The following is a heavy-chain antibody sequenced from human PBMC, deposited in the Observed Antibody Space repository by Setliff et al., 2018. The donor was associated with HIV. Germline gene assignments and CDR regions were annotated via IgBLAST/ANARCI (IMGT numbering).Heavy chain of an antibody. CDR2: IYHTGSI. Sequence: SETLSLTCAVSGYSISSGYYWGWIRQPPGKGLEWIGNIYHTGSISYNPSLKSRVTISVDMSKNHLSLKLSSVTAADTAVYYCARSHYGMMGNWYFDLWGRGTLVTVS. J-gene: IGHJ2*01. V-gene: IGHV4-38-2*01. D-gene: IGHD3-10*01. CDR1: GYSISSGYY. CDR3: ARSHYGMMGNWYFDL.